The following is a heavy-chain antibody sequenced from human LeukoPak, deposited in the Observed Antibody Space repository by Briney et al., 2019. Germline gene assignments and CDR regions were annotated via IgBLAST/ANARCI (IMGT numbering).Heavy chain of an antibody. Sequence: GGSLRLSCAASGFTFSSYAMSWVRQAPGKGLEWVANIRPDGSDKYYVDSVRGRFTISRDNARNSLYLQMNSLRAEDTAVYYCARYNYDSSGTYYFDYWGQGTLVTVSS. CDR2: IRPDGSDK. CDR1: GFTFSSYA. J-gene: IGHJ4*02. D-gene: IGHD3-22*01. CDR3: ARYNYDSSGTYYFDY. V-gene: IGHV3-7*01.